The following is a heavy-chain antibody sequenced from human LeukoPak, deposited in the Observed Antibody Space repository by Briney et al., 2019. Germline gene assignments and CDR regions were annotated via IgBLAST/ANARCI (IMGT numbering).Heavy chain of an antibody. V-gene: IGHV3-30*02. CDR3: AKLPLTGDRVFDY. J-gene: IGHJ4*02. CDR1: GFTFSSYG. Sequence: PGGSLRLSCAASGFTFSSYGMHWVRQAPGKGLEWVAFIRYDGSNKYYADSVKGRFTISRDNSKNMLYLQMNSLRAEDTAMYYCAKLPLTGDRVFDYWGQGTLVTVSS. CDR2: IRYDGSNK. D-gene: IGHD7-27*01.